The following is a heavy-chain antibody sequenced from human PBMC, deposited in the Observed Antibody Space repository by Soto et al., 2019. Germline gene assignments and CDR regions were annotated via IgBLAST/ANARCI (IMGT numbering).Heavy chain of an antibody. Sequence: EVQLVESGGGLVKPGGSLRLSCAASGFTFSNAWMNWVRQAPGKGLEWVGRIKSKTDGGTTDYAAPVKGRFTISRDDSKNTLYLQMNSLKTEDTAVYYCTTLQGQFSSSWYYYYYGMDVCGQGTTVTVSS. J-gene: IGHJ6*02. V-gene: IGHV3-15*07. CDR3: TTLQGQFSSSWYYYYYGMDV. CDR2: IKSKTDGGTT. CDR1: GFTFSNAW. D-gene: IGHD6-13*01.